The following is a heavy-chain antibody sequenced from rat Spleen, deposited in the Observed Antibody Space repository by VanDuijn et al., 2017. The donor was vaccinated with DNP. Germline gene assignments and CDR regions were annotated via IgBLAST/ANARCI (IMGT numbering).Heavy chain of an antibody. CDR1: GFSLTDFS. D-gene: IGHD1-11*01. Sequence: QVQLKESGPGLVQPSQNLSLTCTVSGFSLTDFSVHWVRQPPGKVLEWIAAISLGGSTYYNSALKSRLSISRDTSKSQVFLKMNSLQTEDTAIYYCSRYGGYSALDAWGQGTSVTVSS. V-gene: IGHV2-19*01. CDR2: ISLGGST. CDR3: SRYGGYSALDA. J-gene: IGHJ4*01.